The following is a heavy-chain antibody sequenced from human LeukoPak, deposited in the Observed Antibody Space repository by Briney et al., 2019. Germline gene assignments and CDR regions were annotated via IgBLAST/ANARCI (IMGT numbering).Heavy chain of an antibody. CDR3: AKDLPDCGSTSCPSERATYGMDV. CDR2: ISGSGGRT. J-gene: IGHJ6*02. Sequence: GGSLRLSCAASGFTLSSYGMSWVRQAPGKGLEWVSAISGSGGRTYYAASVKGRFTISRDSSKSTLYLQMNSLRVEDTAVYYCAKDLPDCGSTSCPSERATYGMDVWGQGTTVMVSS. CDR1: GFTLSSYG. D-gene: IGHD2-2*01. V-gene: IGHV3-23*01.